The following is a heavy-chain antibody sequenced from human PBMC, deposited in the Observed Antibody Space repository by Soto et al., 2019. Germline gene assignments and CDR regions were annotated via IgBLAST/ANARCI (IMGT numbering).Heavy chain of an antibody. J-gene: IGHJ4*02. CDR3: AKDPHTTGTTFDY. CDR2: INKSGGST. V-gene: IGHV3-23*01. Sequence: VGSLRLSCAASGFAFANFAMSWVRQAPGKGLEWVSTINKSGGSTYYPDSLKGRFTISRDNSMNTLFLQVNSLRAEDTAMYYCAKDPHTTGTTFDYWGQGTLVTVSS. CDR1: GFAFANFA. D-gene: IGHD1-1*01.